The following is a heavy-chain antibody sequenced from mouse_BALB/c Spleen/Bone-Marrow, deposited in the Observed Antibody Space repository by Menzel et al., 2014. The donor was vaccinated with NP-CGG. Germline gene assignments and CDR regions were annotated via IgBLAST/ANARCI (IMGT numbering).Heavy chain of an antibody. CDR2: ILPGSGST. D-gene: IGHD1-1*02. V-gene: IGHV1-9*01. Sequence: QVHLQQPGAELMKPGASVKISCKATGYTFSSYWIEWVKQRPGHGLERIGEILPGSGSTNYNEKFKGKATFTADTSSNTAYMQLSSLTSEDSAVYYCASFYGRFAYWGQGTLVTVSA. CDR1: GYTFSSYW. J-gene: IGHJ3*01. CDR3: ASFYGRFAY.